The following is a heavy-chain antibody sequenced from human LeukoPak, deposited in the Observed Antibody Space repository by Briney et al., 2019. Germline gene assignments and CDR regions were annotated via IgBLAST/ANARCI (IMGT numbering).Heavy chain of an antibody. CDR1: GDSISSYY. D-gene: IGHD6-13*01. J-gene: IGHJ6*02. V-gene: IGHV4-59*01. CDR3: ERDGIAAAGRENYYYYGMDV. Sequence: SETLSLTCTVSGDSISSYYWSWIRQPPGKGLEWIGYIYYSGSTNYNPSLKSRVTISVDTSKNQFSLKLSSVTAADTAVYYCERDGIAAAGRENYYYYGMDVWGQGTTVTVSS. CDR2: IYYSGST.